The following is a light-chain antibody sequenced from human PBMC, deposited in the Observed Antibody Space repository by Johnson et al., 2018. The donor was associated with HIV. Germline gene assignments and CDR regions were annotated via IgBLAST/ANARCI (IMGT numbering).Light chain of an antibody. CDR3: GTWDNSLNTGAV. V-gene: IGLV1-51*02. Sequence: QSVLTQPLSVSAAPGQKVTISCSGSSSNIGNNYVSWYQQLPGTAPKLLIYENNKRPSGIPDRFSGSKSGTSATLGITGLQTGDEADYYCGTWDNSLNTGAVFGPGTKVTVL. CDR2: ENN. CDR1: SSNIGNNY. J-gene: IGLJ1*01.